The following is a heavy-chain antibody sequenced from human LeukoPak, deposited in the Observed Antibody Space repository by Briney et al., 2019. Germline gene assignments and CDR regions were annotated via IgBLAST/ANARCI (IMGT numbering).Heavy chain of an antibody. D-gene: IGHD5-24*01. V-gene: IGHV4-59*01. CDR3: ARDMARPYFFDY. CDR1: GGSISSYY. Sequence: SETLSLTCTVSGGSISSYYWSWIRQPPGKGLEWIGYIHDSGITNYNPSLKSRVTMSVDTSKNQFSLKLRSVTPADTAAYYCARDMARPYFFDYWGQGTLVTVSS. J-gene: IGHJ4*02. CDR2: IHDSGIT.